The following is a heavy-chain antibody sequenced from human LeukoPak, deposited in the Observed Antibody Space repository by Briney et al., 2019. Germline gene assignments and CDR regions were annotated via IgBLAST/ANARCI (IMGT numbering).Heavy chain of an antibody. CDR2: INHGGST. J-gene: IGHJ6*02. D-gene: IGHD2-15*01. Sequence: SETLSLTCAVYGGSFSGYYWSWIRQPPGKGLEWIGEINHGGSTNYDPSLKSRVTISVDTSKNQFSLKLSSVTAADAAVYYCARGRRYCNGGSCYSYYYYGMDVWGQGTTVTVSS. CDR3: ARGRRYCNGGSCYSYYYYGMDV. V-gene: IGHV4-34*01. CDR1: GGSFSGYY.